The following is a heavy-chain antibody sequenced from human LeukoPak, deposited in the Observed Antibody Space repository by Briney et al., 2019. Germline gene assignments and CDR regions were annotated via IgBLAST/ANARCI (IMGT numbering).Heavy chain of an antibody. CDR2: ISGSGGST. V-gene: IGHV3-23*01. CDR3: AKDGAI. CDR1: VSTYG. D-gene: IGHD1-26*01. J-gene: IGHJ4*02. Sequence: GGSLRLSCAASVSTYGMSWVRQAPGMGLEWVSGISGSGGSTYYADSVKGRFTISRDNSKNTLYLQMNSLRAEDAAVYYCAKDGAIWGQGTLVTVSS.